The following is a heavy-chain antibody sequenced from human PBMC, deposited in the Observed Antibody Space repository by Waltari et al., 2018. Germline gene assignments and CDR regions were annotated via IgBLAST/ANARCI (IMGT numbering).Heavy chain of an antibody. V-gene: IGHV3-15*01. CDR1: GYTFNNAW. D-gene: IGHD1-1*01. J-gene: IGHJ4*02. CDR2: IKREIDGGTA. Sequence: EVQLVESGGGLVKPGESLRLSCVGSGYTFNNAWMSWVRQAPGKGLEWVGRIKREIDGGTAEYVESVKDRFTISRDDSKNTLYLQMNSLTADDTAVYYCVRALTTPNDFWGQGTLVTVSS. CDR3: VRALTTPNDF.